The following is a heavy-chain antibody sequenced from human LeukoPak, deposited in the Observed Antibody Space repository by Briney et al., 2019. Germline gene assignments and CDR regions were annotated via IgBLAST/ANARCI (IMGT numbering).Heavy chain of an antibody. CDR2: INWNGGST. CDR3: ARDGGRTRINYYMDV. J-gene: IGHJ6*03. Sequence: GGSLRLSCAASGFTFTSSAVSWVRQAPGKGLEWVSGINWNGGSTGYADSVKGRFTISRDNAKNSLYLQMNSLRAEDTALYHCARDGGRTRINYYMDVWGKGTTVTISS. V-gene: IGHV3-20*01. D-gene: IGHD2-15*01. CDR1: GFTFTSSA.